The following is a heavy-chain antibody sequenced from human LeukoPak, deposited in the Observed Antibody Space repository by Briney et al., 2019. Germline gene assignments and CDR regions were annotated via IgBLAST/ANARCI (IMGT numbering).Heavy chain of an antibody. D-gene: IGHD4-11*01. J-gene: IGHJ4*02. Sequence: GGSLRLSCAASGFTFSGYAMSWVRHAPGKGLEWVSAISGSGGVTYYADSVKGRFTISRDISRNTLYLQMNSLRAEDTAVYYCAKAPAATTRSGGYFDYWGQGTLVTVCS. CDR1: GFTFSGYA. CDR2: ISGSGGVT. CDR3: AKAPAATTRSGGYFDY. V-gene: IGHV3-23*01.